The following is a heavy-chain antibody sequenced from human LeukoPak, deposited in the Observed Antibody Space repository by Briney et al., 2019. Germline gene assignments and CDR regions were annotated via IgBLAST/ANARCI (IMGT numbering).Heavy chain of an antibody. D-gene: IGHD6-13*01. CDR2: IYYSGST. CDR1: VGSISSGAYY. Sequence: SQTLSLTCTVSVGSISSGAYYWSWIRQHPGKGLEWIGYIYYSGSTYYNPSLKSRVTISVDTSKNQFSLKLSSVTAADTAVYYCARAELTAAGWFDPWGQGTLVTVSS. J-gene: IGHJ5*02. CDR3: ARAELTAAGWFDP. V-gene: IGHV4-31*03.